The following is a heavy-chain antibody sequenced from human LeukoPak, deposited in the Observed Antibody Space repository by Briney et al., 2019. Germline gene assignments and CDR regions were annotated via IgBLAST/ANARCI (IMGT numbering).Heavy chain of an antibody. CDR3: AKGGSSGWYDYYCDN. CDR1: GGTFSSYA. Sequence: ALVKVSCKASGGTFSSYAISWVRQAPGQGLEWMGGIIPIFGTANYAQKFQGRVTITADESTSTAYMELSSLRVEDTAVYYCAKGGSSGWYDYYCDNWGQGSLVTVSS. V-gene: IGHV1-69*13. CDR2: IIPIFGTA. J-gene: IGHJ4*02. D-gene: IGHD6-19*01.